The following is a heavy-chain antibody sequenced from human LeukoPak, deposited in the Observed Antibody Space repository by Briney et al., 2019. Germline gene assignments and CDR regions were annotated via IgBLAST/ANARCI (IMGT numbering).Heavy chain of an antibody. CDR3: AKDLYCSSNSCYLFDY. J-gene: IGHJ4*02. V-gene: IGHV3-23*01. CDR2: ISGSGVST. D-gene: IGHD2-2*01. CDR1: GFTFSSYA. Sequence: GGSLRLSCAASGFTFSSYAMSWVRQAPGRGLEWVSAISGSGVSTYYADSVKGRFTISRDYSKNTLYLQMDSLRAEDTAVYYCAKDLYCSSNSCYLFDYWGQGTLVTVSS.